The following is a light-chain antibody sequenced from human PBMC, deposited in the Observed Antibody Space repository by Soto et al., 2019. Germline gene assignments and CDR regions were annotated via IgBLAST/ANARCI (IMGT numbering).Light chain of an antibody. CDR1: QGISTW. CDR2: SAS. J-gene: IGKJ3*01. CDR3: QQDNSFPFT. Sequence: DIQMTQSPSSVSASVGDRVTITCRASQGISTWLAWYQQKPGKAPKLLVYSASSLQSGVPSRFRGSGYGTDFTHTITSLHPEAFATYYCQQDNSFPFTFGPGTIVDI. V-gene: IGKV1-12*01.